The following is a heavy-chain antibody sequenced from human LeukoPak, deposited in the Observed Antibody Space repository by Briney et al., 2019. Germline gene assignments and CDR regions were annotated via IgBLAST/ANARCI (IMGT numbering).Heavy chain of an antibody. J-gene: IGHJ2*01. V-gene: IGHV6-1*01. CDR1: GDSVSSNSAA. D-gene: IGHD3-10*01. CDR2: TYYRSKWYN. Sequence: SQTLSLTCAISGDSVSSNSAAWNWIRQSPSRGLEWLGRTYYRSKWYNDYAVSVKSRITINPDTSKNQFSLQLNSVTAADTAVYYCARPPRGSVYWYFDLWGRGTLVTVSS. CDR3: ARPPRGSVYWYFDL.